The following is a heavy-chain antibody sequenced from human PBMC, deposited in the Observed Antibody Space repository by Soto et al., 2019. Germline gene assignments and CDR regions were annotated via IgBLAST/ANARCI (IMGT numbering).Heavy chain of an antibody. J-gene: IGHJ5*02. CDR2: LYSSGTT. CDR3: AREDRAHDLPFDP. V-gene: IGHV4-61*01. D-gene: IGHD1-1*01. CDR1: GGSITTGYYY. Sequence: QVQLQESGPALVRPSETLSLTCTVSGGSITTGYYYWSWLRQTPGKGLEWIGYLYSSGTTNYDPSHNRRAAISIDTSKKQFSLLLSDGTAAAAAVYYWAREDRAHDLPFDPWGQGILVTVSS.